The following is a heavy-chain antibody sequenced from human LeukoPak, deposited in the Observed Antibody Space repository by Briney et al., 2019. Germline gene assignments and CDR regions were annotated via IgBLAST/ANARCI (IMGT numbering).Heavy chain of an antibody. V-gene: IGHV1-2*02. D-gene: IGHD2-15*01. Sequence: GASVKVSCKASGYTFTGYYMHWVRQAPGQGLEWMGWINPNSGGTNYAQKFQGRVTMTRDTSISTAYMELSRLRSDGTAVYYCARASAGIVVVVAAFDYWGQGTLVTVSS. J-gene: IGHJ4*02. CDR3: ARASAGIVVVVAAFDY. CDR1: GYTFTGYY. CDR2: INPNSGGT.